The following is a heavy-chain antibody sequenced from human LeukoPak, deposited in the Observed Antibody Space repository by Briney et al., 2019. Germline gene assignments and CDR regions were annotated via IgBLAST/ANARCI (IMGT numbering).Heavy chain of an antibody. CDR2: ISWDGGST. Sequence: GGSLRFSCAASGFTFDDYAMHWVRQAPGKGLEWVSLISWDGGSTYYADSVKGRFTISRDNSKNSLYLQMISLRAEDTALYYCAKEGESRGDGYRVASYYMDVWGKGTTVTVSS. J-gene: IGHJ6*03. V-gene: IGHV3-43D*03. CDR3: AKEGESRGDGYRVASYYMDV. CDR1: GFTFDDYA. D-gene: IGHD5-24*01.